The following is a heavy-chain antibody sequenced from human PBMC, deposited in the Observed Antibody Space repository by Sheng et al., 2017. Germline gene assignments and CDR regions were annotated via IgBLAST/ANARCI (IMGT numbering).Heavy chain of an antibody. D-gene: IGHD6-6*01. V-gene: IGHV4-34*01. J-gene: IGHJ4*02. CDR3: ARVAAKSIAARPCYFDY. Sequence: QVQLQQWGAGLLKPSETLSLTCAVYGGSFSGYYWSWIRQPPGKGLEWIGEINHSGSTNYNPSLKSRVTISVDTSKNQFSLKLSSVTAADTAVYYCARVAAKSIAARPCYFDYWGQGTLVTVSS. CDR2: INHSGST. CDR1: GGSFSGYY.